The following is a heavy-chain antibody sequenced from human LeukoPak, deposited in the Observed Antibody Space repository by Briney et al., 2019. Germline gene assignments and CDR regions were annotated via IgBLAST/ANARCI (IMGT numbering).Heavy chain of an antibody. D-gene: IGHD1-20*01. CDR1: GGSFSGYC. J-gene: IGHJ4*02. CDR3: ARANYNWNYWDH. CDR2: INHSGST. Sequence: SETLSLTCAVYGGSFSGYCWSWIRQPPGKGLEWIGEINHSGSTNYNPSLKSRVTVSVDTSKNQFSLKLSSVTAADTAVYYCARANYNWNYWDHWGQGTLVTVSS. V-gene: IGHV4-34*01.